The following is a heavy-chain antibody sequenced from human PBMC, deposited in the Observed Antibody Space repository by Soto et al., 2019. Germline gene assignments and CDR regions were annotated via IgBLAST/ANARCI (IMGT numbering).Heavy chain of an antibody. Sequence: SGPTLVNPTQTLTLTCTSSGFSLSTSGVGVGWIRQPPGKALEWLALIYWNDDKRYSPSLKSRLTITKDTSKNQVVLTMTNMDPVDTATYYCAHSPTYYDFWSGYQDYYYYGMDVWGQGTTVTVS. V-gene: IGHV2-5*01. CDR3: AHSPTYYDFWSGYQDYYYYGMDV. J-gene: IGHJ6*02. CDR1: GFSLSTSGVG. CDR2: IYWNDDK. D-gene: IGHD3-3*01.